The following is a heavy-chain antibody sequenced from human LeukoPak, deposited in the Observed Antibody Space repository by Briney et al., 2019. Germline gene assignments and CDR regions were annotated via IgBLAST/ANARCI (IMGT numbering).Heavy chain of an antibody. J-gene: IGHJ4*02. CDR3: ARDRSSGAGIAVAGTPLY. CDR2: INSDGSST. V-gene: IGHV3-74*01. D-gene: IGHD6-19*01. Sequence: GGSLRLSCATSGFTFSNYWMHWVRQAPGKGLLWVLRINSDGSSTSYADSVKGRFTISRDNAKNTLYLQMNSLRAEDTAVYHCARDRSSGAGIAVAGTPLYWGQGTLVTVSS. CDR1: GFTFSNYW.